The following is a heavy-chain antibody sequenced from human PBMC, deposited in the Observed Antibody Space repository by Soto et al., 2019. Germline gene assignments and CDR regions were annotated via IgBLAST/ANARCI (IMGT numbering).Heavy chain of an antibody. CDR2: IIPIFGTA. V-gene: IGHV1-69*13. CDR1: RVAFSKFI. D-gene: IGHD2-2*01. CDR3: AKVRNCSTMGYYYGMDV. J-gene: IGHJ6*02. Sequence: SVKVSCKASRVAFSKFIVTWVRQAPALGLEWVGGIIPIFGTANYAQKFQGRVTITADESTSTSYMEVNNLRSEDTAVYYCAKVRNCSTMGYYYGMDVWGQGTTVTVSS.